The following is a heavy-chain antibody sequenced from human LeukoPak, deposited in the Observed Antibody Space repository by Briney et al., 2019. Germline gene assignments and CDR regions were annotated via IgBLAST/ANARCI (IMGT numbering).Heavy chain of an antibody. CDR1: GYIFTDYY. V-gene: IGHV1/OR15-1*02. J-gene: IGHJ4*02. Sequence: ASVKVSRKASGYIFTDYYMHWVPQPPGQELGWMGRTNPNSGGTNYEQKFQGRVAITSDTYISTDYTSLSSLRSRDTATYYCATEATGSYYFDYWGQGMLVTVSS. CDR3: ATEATGSYYFDY. CDR2: TNPNSGGT.